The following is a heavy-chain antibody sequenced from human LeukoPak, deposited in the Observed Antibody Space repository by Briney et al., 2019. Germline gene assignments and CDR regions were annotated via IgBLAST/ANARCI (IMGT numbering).Heavy chain of an antibody. CDR3: ATERVLRFLEWFYRVFDY. V-gene: IGHV1-24*01. CDR1: GYTLTELS. CDR2: FDPEDGET. D-gene: IGHD3-3*01. Sequence: ASVKVSCKVSGYTLTELSMHWVRQAPGKGVEWMGGFDPEDGETIYAQKFQGRVTMPDDTSTDTAYMELSSLRSEDTAVYYCATERVLRFLEWFYRVFDYWGQGTLVTVSS. J-gene: IGHJ4*02.